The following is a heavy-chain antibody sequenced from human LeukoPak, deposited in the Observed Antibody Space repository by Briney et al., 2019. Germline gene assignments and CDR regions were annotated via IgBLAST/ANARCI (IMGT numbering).Heavy chain of an antibody. J-gene: IGHJ6*03. CDR1: GGSISSGGYY. Sequence: SQTLSLTCTVSGGSISSGGYYWSWIRQHPGKGLEWIGYIYYSGSTYYNPSLKSRVTISVDTSKNQFSLKLSSATAADTAVYYCARDYHRKISYMDVWGKGTTVTVSS. CDR2: IYYSGST. D-gene: IGHD3-16*02. V-gene: IGHV4-31*03. CDR3: ARDYHRKISYMDV.